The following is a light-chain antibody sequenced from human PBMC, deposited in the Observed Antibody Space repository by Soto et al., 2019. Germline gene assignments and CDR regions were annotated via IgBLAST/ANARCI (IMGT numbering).Light chain of an antibody. CDR2: NNY. V-gene: IGLV1-44*01. Sequence: QSALTQPPSASETPGQRVTISCSGGNSNIGGDTVNWYQKLPGTAPKLLIYNNYQRPSGVPDRFSGSKSGTSASLAISGLQSEDEAHYYCATWDDSLNAVVFGGGTQLTVL. CDR3: ATWDDSLNAVV. J-gene: IGLJ2*01. CDR1: NSNIGGDT.